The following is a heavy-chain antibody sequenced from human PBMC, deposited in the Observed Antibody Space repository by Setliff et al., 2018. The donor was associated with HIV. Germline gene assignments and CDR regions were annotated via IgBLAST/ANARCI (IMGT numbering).Heavy chain of an antibody. D-gene: IGHD6-19*01. CDR1: GYNFITFG. J-gene: IGHJ4*01. Sequence: GASVKVSCKASGYNFITFGINWVRQAPGQGLEWMGRISTYSGKTDYAEKFQGRLTMTMDTSTRTVFMELRSLTLDDTSVYYCARGSAPNIVVAASLDIWGQGTL. CDR2: ISTYSGKT. CDR3: ARGSAPNIVVAASLDI. V-gene: IGHV1-18*01.